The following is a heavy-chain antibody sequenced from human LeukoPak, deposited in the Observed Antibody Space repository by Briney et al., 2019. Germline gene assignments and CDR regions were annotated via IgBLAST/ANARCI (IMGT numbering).Heavy chain of an antibody. D-gene: IGHD3-3*01. CDR3: ARGVFGVVLKPPDY. V-gene: IGHV4-39*07. Sequence: PSETLSLTCTVSGGSMSSSSYYWGWIRQPPGKGLEWIGNIYYSGSTNYNPSLKSRVTISVDTSKNQFSLKLSSVTAADTAVYYCARGVFGVVLKPPDYWGQGTLVTVSS. CDR1: GGSMSSSSYY. CDR2: IYYSGST. J-gene: IGHJ4*02.